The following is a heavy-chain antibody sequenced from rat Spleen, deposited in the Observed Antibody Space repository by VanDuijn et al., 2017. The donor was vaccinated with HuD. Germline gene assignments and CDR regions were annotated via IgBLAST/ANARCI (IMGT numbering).Heavy chain of an antibody. V-gene: IGHV3-1*01. Sequence: EVQLQESGPGLVKPSQSLSLTCSVTGYSITSNYWGWIRKFPGNKLEWMGDIDNTGTTNYNPSLRGRISITRDTSKNQFFLELNSVTLEDTATYYCARGGSSYVMDAWGQGVMVTVSS. CDR1: GYSITSNY. CDR3: ARGGSSYVMDA. CDR2: IDNTGTT. D-gene: IGHD1-12*01. J-gene: IGHJ2*01.